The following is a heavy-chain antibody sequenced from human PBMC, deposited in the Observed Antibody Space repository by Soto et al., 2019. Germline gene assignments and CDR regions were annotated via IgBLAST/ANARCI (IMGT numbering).Heavy chain of an antibody. CDR3: AKALGELSPESFDY. CDR2: IWHDGSNQ. CDR1: GFTFNDYG. V-gene: IGHV3-30*02. Sequence: PGGSLRLSCAASGFTFNDYGMHWVRQAPGKGLEWVAVIWHDGSNQYYADSVKGRFTISRDNFKNTLHLQMNSLRAEDTAVYYCAKALGELSPESFDYWGQGILVTVSS. D-gene: IGHD3-16*02. J-gene: IGHJ4*02.